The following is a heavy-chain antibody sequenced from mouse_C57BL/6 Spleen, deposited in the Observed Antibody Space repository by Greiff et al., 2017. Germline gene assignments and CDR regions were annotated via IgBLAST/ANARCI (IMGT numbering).Heavy chain of an antibody. J-gene: IGHJ2*01. Sequence: SGGDLVKPGGSLKLSCAASGFTFSSYGMSWVRQTPDKRLEWVATISSGGSYTYYPDSVKGRFTISRDNAKNTLYLQMSSLKSEDTAMYYCARQGYFDYWGQGTTLTVSS. CDR3: ARQGYFDY. CDR2: ISSGGSYT. CDR1: GFTFSSYG. V-gene: IGHV5-6*01.